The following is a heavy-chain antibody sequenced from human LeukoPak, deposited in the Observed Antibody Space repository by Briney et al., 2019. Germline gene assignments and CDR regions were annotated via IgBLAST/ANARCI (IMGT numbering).Heavy chain of an antibody. Sequence: ASANVSFKASVYSFTYYAISWVRQAPGQGLEWMGWISTYNGDTRYARKFQGRVTLTTDTSTSTGYMEMGSLTSDDTAVYYCARDPSNTGGWNPYFDYWGQGTLVTVSS. CDR2: ISTYNGDT. CDR3: ARDPSNTGGWNPYFDY. CDR1: VYSFTYYA. D-gene: IGHD6-19*01. V-gene: IGHV1-18*01. J-gene: IGHJ4*02.